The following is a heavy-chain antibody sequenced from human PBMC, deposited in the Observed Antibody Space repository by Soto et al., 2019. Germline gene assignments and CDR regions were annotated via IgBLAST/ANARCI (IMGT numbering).Heavy chain of an antibody. Sequence: PSETLSLTCTVSGGSIDSSTYYWSWIRQPPGKGLEWIGEINHSGSTNYIPSLKSRVTISVDTSKNHFSLKLSSVTAADTAVYYCARGVYYYGSGSYHNWFDPWGQGTLVTVSS. CDR1: GGSIDSSTYY. CDR3: ARGVYYYGSGSYHNWFDP. D-gene: IGHD3-10*01. CDR2: INHSGST. V-gene: IGHV4-39*07. J-gene: IGHJ5*02.